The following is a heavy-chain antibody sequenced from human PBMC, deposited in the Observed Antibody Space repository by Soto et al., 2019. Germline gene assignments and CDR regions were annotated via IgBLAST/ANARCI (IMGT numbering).Heavy chain of an antibody. Sequence: SETLSLTCAVSGGSISSGGYSWSWIRQPPGKGLEWIGYIYYSGSTNYNPSLKSRVTISVDTSKNQFSLKLSSVTAADMAVYYCARVWEGAFDFWGQGTMVTVSS. CDR1: GGSISSGGYS. CDR3: ARVWEGAFDF. V-gene: IGHV4-61*08. CDR2: IYYSGST. D-gene: IGHD1-26*01. J-gene: IGHJ3*01.